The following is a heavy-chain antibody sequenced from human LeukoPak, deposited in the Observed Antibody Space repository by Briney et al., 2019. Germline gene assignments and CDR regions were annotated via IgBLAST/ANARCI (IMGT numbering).Heavy chain of an antibody. J-gene: IGHJ4*02. CDR1: GVSFSGYY. Sequence: SETLSLTCVVYGVSFSGYYWSWIRQPPGKGLESIGEINHSGSTNYNPSLKTRVTISVDTSKNQFSLKLSSVTAADTAVSYCARGNYYDSSGYYGYWGQGTLVTVSS. V-gene: IGHV4-34*01. CDR2: INHSGST. D-gene: IGHD3-22*01. CDR3: ARGNYYDSSGYYGY.